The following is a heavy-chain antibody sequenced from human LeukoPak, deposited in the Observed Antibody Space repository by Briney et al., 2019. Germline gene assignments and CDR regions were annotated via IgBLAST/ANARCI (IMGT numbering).Heavy chain of an antibody. CDR3: AKDSYDTSI. CDR1: GFTFNSYG. Sequence: GGTLRLSCAASGFTFNSYGMTWVRQAPGKGLEWLSGISDNGGRTFYADSVKGRFTISRDNSRDTLFLQMNSLRAEDTAVYYCAKDSYDTSIWGQGTLVTVSS. V-gene: IGHV3-23*01. D-gene: IGHD3-22*01. CDR2: ISDNGGRT. J-gene: IGHJ4*02.